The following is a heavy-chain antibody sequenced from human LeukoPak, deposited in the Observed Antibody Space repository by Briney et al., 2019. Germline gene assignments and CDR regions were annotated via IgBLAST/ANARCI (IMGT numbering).Heavy chain of an antibody. CDR1: KFIFSDYW. CDR2: IKQGGREE. CDR3: ARDNGGWFDF. V-gene: IGHV3-7*03. J-gene: IGHJ5*01. Sequence: GRSLRLYCVASKFIFSDYWMSWVRRAPGKGLEWVANIKQGGREEKYVDSVKGRFAISRDDAKSTLYLQMDSLSGDDTAVYYCARDNGGWFDFWGRGTLVTVSS. D-gene: IGHD3-10*01.